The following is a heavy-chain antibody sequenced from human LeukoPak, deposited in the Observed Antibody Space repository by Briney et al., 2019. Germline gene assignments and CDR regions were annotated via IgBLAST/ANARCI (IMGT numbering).Heavy chain of an antibody. CDR2: ISSSSSYI. V-gene: IGHV3-21*04. D-gene: IGHD6-13*01. CDR1: GFTFSSYS. J-gene: IGHJ4*02. Sequence: GGSLRLSCAASGFTFSSYSMNWVRQAPGKGLEWVSSISSSSSYIYYADSVKGRFTISRDNSKNTLYLQMNSLRAEDTAVYYCAKDSDSSPTGDWGQGTLVTVSS. CDR3: AKDSDSSPTGD.